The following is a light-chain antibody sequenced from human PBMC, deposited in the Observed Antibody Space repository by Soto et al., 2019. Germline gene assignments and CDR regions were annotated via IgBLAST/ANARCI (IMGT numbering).Light chain of an antibody. V-gene: IGKV1-27*01. CDR2: AAS. CDR1: QGIGVY. Sequence: DIQMTQSPSSLSASLGDRVTITCRASQGIGVYLAWFQQRPGSFPSLLLYAASTLQSGVPSRVSGSGSGTDFTLTISNLQPEDVATYYCQKYYSPPLTFGGGTKVEIK. CDR3: QKYYSPPLT. J-gene: IGKJ4*01.